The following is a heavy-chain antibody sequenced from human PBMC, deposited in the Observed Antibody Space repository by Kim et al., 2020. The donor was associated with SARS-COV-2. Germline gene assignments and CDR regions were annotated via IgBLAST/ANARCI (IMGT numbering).Heavy chain of an antibody. CDR2: ISYDGSNK. CDR1: GFTFSSYG. CDR3: AEDLVGYYYGSGN. V-gene: IGHV3-30*18. D-gene: IGHD3-10*01. J-gene: IGHJ4*02. Sequence: GGSLRLSCAASGFTFSSYGMHWVRQAPGKGLEWVAVISYDGSNKYYADSVKGRFTISRDNSKNTLYLQMNSLRAEDTAVYYCAEDLVGYYYGSGNWGQGTLVTVSS.